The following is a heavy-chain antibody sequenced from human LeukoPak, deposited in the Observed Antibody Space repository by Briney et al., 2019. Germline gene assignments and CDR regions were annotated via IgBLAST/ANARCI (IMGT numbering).Heavy chain of an antibody. J-gene: IGHJ6*02. CDR1: GDSVSSNSAA. Sequence: SQTLSLTCAISGDSVSSNSAAWNWIRQSPSRGLEWLGRTYYRSKWYNDYAVSVKSRITINPDTSKNQFSLQLNSVTPEDTAVYYCARVQWFGELFPIEGMDVWGQGTTVTVSS. CDR3: ARVQWFGELFPIEGMDV. CDR2: TYYRSKWYN. D-gene: IGHD3-10*01. V-gene: IGHV6-1*01.